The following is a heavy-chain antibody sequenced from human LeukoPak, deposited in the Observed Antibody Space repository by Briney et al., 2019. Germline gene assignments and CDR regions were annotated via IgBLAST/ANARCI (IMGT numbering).Heavy chain of an antibody. Sequence: GGSLRLSCAASGFTFSGYTMNWVRQAPGKGLEWVSSISSASGYIYYADSVKGRFTISRDNAKNSLYLQMNSLSLEDTAVYYCARGGCSSCRPDYWGQGTLVTVSS. CDR3: ARGGCSSCRPDY. CDR2: ISSASGYI. V-gene: IGHV3-21*01. D-gene: IGHD6-13*01. J-gene: IGHJ4*02. CDR1: GFTFSGYT.